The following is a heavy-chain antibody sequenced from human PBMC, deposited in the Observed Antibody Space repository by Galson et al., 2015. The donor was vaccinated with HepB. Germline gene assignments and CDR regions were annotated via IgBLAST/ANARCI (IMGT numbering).Heavy chain of an antibody. CDR1: GFTFSSYA. J-gene: IGHJ3*02. CDR2: ISGSGGST. D-gene: IGHD2-2*01. CDR3: AKGTLFIPAAIGDAFDI. Sequence: SLRLSCAASGFTFSSYAMSWVRQAPGKGLEWVSAISGSGGSTYYADSVKGRFTISRDNSKNTLYLQMNSLRAEDTAVYYCAKGTLFIPAAIGDAFDIWGQGTMVTVSS. V-gene: IGHV3-23*01.